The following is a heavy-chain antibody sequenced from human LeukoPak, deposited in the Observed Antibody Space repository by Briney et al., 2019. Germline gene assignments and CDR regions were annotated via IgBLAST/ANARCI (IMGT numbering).Heavy chain of an antibody. CDR1: GYTFTSYY. V-gene: IGHV1-46*01. CDR2: INPSGGST. J-gene: IGHJ6*02. CDR3: ARDHYSSSSGYYYGMDV. D-gene: IGHD6-6*01. Sequence: GASVKVSCKASGYTFTSYYMHWVRQAPGQGLEWMGIINPSGGSTGYAQKFQGRVTMTRDTSTSTVYMELSSLRSEDTAVYYCARDHYSSSSGYYYGMDVWGQGTTVTVSS.